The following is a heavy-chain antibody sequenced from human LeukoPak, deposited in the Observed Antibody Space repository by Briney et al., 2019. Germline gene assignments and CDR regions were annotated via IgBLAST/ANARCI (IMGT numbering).Heavy chain of an antibody. V-gene: IGHV3-23*01. Sequence: HTGGSLRLSCAASGFTFSSYAMSWVRQAPGKGLEWVSVISGSGGSTYYADSVKGRFTISRDTSKNTVNLQMNSLRAEDTAVYYCARGAYSSTWSIGEYLDHWGQGTLVTVSS. CDR3: ARGAYSSTWSIGEYLDH. D-gene: IGHD6-13*01. CDR1: GFTFSSYA. CDR2: ISGSGGST. J-gene: IGHJ4*02.